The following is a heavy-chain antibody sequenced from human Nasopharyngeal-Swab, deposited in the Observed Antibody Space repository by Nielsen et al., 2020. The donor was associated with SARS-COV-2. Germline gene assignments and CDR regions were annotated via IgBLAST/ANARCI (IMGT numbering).Heavy chain of an antibody. CDR3: ARTMGGYYDSSGYTLEWFDY. CDR2: IYSGGST. Sequence: GESLKISCAASGFTVSSNYMSWVRQAPGQGLEWVSVIYSGGSTYYADSVKGRFTISRDNSKNTLYLQMNGLRAEDTAVYYCARTMGGYYDSSGYTLEWFDYWGQGTLVTVSS. V-gene: IGHV3-53*01. CDR1: GFTVSSNY. J-gene: IGHJ4*02. D-gene: IGHD3-22*01.